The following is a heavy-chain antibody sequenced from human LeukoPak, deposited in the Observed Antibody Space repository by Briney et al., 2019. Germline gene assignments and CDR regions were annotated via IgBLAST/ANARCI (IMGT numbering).Heavy chain of an antibody. Sequence: SETLSLICTVSGGSVSSGSYYWSWLRQPPGKGLEWIGYIYYSGSTNYNPSLKSRVTISLDTSKNQFSLKLSSVTAADTAVYYCARGGGYYDNPFEHWGQGTLVTVSS. CDR2: IYYSGST. V-gene: IGHV4-61*01. J-gene: IGHJ4*02. D-gene: IGHD3-22*01. CDR3: ARGGGYYDNPFEH. CDR1: GGSVSSGSYY.